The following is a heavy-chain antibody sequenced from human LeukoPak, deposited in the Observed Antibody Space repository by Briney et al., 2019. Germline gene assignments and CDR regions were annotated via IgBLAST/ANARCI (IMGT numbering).Heavy chain of an antibody. D-gene: IGHD2-21*02. J-gene: IGHJ3*02. CDR3: ARGLVTAIYAFDI. CDR2: INHSGST. Sequence: PSETLSLTCAVYGGSFSGYYWSWIRQPPGKGLEWIGEINHSGSTNYNPSLKSRVTISVDTSKNQFPLKLSSVTAADTAVYYCARGLVTAIYAFDIWGQGTMVTVSS. V-gene: IGHV4-34*01. CDR1: GGSFSGYY.